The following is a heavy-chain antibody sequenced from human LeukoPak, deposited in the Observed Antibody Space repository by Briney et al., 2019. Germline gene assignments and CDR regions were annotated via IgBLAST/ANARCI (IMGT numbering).Heavy chain of an antibody. CDR1: GFSFSAYW. V-gene: IGHV3-7*01. Sequence: GGSLRLSCAASGFSFSAYWMTWVRQAPGTGLEWVANINPAGAETYYVDPVKGRFTISRDNAKNLLYLQMNSLRAEDTAVYYCARFGYVAAVDLWGQGTLVTVSS. D-gene: IGHD2-15*01. CDR3: ARFGYVAAVDL. CDR2: INPAGAET. J-gene: IGHJ4*02.